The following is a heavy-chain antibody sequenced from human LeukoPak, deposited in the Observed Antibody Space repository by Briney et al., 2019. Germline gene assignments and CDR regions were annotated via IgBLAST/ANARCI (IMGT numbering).Heavy chain of an antibody. V-gene: IGHV3-23*01. D-gene: IGHD6-19*01. CDR1: GFTFA. CDR2: IGGGGPTT. CDR3: ARGFLGGTDQYFDS. J-gene: IGHJ4*02. Sequence: GGSLRLSCAASGFTFAMNWVGQAPAKGLEWVSTIGGGGPTTDYADSVKDRFTISRDNSKNTLYLQMNSLRAEDTAVYFCARGFLGGTDQYFDSWGQGTLVTVSS.